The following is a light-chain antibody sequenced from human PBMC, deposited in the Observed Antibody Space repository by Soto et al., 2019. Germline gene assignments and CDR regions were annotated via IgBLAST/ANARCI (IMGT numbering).Light chain of an antibody. Sequence: SPGERAPLSCRASQSVSSYLAWYQQKPGQAPRLLIYDASNRATGIPARFSGSGSGTDFTLTINSLEPEDFAVYYCQQRSNWPSITFGQGTRLEIK. CDR2: DAS. V-gene: IGKV3-11*01. CDR1: QSVSSY. J-gene: IGKJ5*01. CDR3: QQRSNWPSIT.